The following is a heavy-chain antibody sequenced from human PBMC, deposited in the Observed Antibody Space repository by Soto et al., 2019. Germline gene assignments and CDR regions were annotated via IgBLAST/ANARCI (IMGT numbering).Heavy chain of an antibody. CDR3: ARRGPGTYFDY. D-gene: IGHD6-13*01. V-gene: IGHV3-23*01. CDR2: VSGSGGST. CDR1: GFTFSSYA. J-gene: IGHJ4*02. Sequence: GGSLRLSCAASGFTFSSYAMRWVRQAPGKGLEWVSAVSGSGGSTYYADSVKGRFTISRDNSKNTLYLQMNSLRAEDTAGYYCARRGPGTYFDYWGQGTLVTVSS.